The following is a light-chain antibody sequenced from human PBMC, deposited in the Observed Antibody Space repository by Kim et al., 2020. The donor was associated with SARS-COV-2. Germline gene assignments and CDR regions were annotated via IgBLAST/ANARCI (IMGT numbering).Light chain of an antibody. Sequence: DMQLTQSPSFLSASVGDRVTLTCRASQGISSSLAWYQQKPGKAPKLLIYAASTLQSGVPSRFSGSGSETEFTLTISSLQPEDFATYYCQHLTSSLTFGGGTKVDIK. CDR1: QGISSS. V-gene: IGKV1-9*01. J-gene: IGKJ4*01. CDR3: QHLTSSLT. CDR2: AAS.